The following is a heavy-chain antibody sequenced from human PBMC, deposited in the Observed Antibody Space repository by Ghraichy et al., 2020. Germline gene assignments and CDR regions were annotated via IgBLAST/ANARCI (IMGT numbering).Heavy chain of an antibody. V-gene: IGHV3-23*01. J-gene: IGHJ4*02. CDR1: GFTFSNYA. CDR3: AKDLGMRGVGATLDY. Sequence: LSLTCAASGFTFSNYAMTWVRQAPGKGLEWVSSISDSGSGTYYADSVKGRVTISRDNSKKKLYLHINSLRVEDTAVYFCAKDLGMRGVGATLDYWGQGTPVTVSS. CDR2: ISDSGSGT. D-gene: IGHD1-26*01.